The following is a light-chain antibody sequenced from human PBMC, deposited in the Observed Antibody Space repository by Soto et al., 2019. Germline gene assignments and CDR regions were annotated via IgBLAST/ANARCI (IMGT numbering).Light chain of an antibody. V-gene: IGKV3-20*01. CDR3: QQYGTSPS. CDR1: QSVSSNF. J-gene: IGKJ3*01. Sequence: EIVLTQTPGTLSFSPGERATLSCRASQSVSSNFLAWYQQKRGQAPRLLIYDASTRATGIPDRFSGSGSGTDFTLTVSRLEPEDFAVYYCQQYGTSPSFGPGTKVDVK. CDR2: DAS.